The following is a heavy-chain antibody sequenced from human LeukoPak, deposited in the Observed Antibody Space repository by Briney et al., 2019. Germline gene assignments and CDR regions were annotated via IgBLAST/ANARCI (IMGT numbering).Heavy chain of an antibody. CDR1: GGSISSGGYY. CDR3: ARGNMITFGGVIAGNDY. Sequence: KSSETLSLTCTVSGGSISSGGYYWSWIRQPPGKGLEWIGEINHSGSTNYNPSLKSLVTISVDTSKNQFSLKLSSVTAADTAVYYCARGNMITFGGVIAGNDYWGQGTLVTVSS. V-gene: IGHV4-39*07. D-gene: IGHD3-16*02. CDR2: INHSGST. J-gene: IGHJ4*02.